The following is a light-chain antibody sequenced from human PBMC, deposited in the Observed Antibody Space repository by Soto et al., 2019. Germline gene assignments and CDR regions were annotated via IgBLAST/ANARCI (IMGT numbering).Light chain of an antibody. CDR2: GAS. V-gene: IGKV3-20*01. CDR3: QQYAKEPLT. CDR1: QSVSNKY. Sequence: EIVLTHSPSTLSLSPGSRSNLSCRASQSVSNKYLDWYQQKPGQAPRLLIYGASNRATGIPERVSGSGYGTDLTITISRMETEDFEVYDCQQYAKEPLTFGQGTKVDI. J-gene: IGKJ1*01.